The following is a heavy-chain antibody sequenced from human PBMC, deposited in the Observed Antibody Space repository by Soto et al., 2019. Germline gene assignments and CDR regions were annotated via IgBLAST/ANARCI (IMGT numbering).Heavy chain of an antibody. CDR3: ARPTVTTEFDY. D-gene: IGHD4-17*01. V-gene: IGHV1-18*01. CDR1: GYKFTRFG. Sequence: ASVKVSCKASGYKFTRFGISWVRQAPGQGLEWMGWISAYNGNTNYAQKLQGRVTMTTDTSTSTAYMELRSLRSDDTAVYYCARPTVTTEFDYWGQGTLVTVSS. J-gene: IGHJ4*02. CDR2: ISAYNGNT.